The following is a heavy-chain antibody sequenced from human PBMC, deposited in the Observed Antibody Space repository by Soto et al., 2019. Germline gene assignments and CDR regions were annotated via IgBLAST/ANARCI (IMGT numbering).Heavy chain of an antibody. CDR3: ARRATLPLYGDYAGFVDY. CDR2: IYPGDSDT. Sequence: SLRVWCSVAGYSCTGFWSGWMRQMPGKGLEWMGIIYPGDSDTRYSPSFQGQVTISADKSISTAYLQWSSLKASDTAMYYCARRATLPLYGDYAGFVDYWGQGTLVTVSS. J-gene: IGHJ4*02. V-gene: IGHV5-51*01. CDR1: GYSCTGFW. D-gene: IGHD4-17*01.